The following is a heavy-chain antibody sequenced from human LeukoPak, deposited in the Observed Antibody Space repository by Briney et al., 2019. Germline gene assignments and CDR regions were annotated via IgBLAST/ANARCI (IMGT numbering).Heavy chain of an antibody. CDR1: GYTLTELS. Sequence: GASVKVSCKVSGYTLTELSMHWVRQAPGKGLEWMGGFDPEDGETIYAQKFQGRVTMTTDTSTSAAYMELRSLRSDDTAVYYCARDTAGGQDYFDYWGQGTLVTVSS. D-gene: IGHD2-8*02. J-gene: IGHJ4*02. CDR3: ARDTAGGQDYFDY. V-gene: IGHV1-24*01. CDR2: FDPEDGET.